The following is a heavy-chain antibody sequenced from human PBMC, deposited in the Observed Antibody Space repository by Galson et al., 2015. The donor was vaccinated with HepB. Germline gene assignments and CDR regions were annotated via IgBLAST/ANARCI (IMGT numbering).Heavy chain of an antibody. Sequence: SYGISWVRQAPGQGLEWMGWISAYNGNTNYAQKLQGRVTMTTDTSTSTAYMELRSLRSDDTAVYYCARDYYGSGSYYKGGFDYWGQGTLVTVSS. CDR3: ARDYYGSGSYYKGGFDY. CDR1: SYG. CDR2: ISAYNGNT. J-gene: IGHJ4*02. V-gene: IGHV1-18*04. D-gene: IGHD3-10*01.